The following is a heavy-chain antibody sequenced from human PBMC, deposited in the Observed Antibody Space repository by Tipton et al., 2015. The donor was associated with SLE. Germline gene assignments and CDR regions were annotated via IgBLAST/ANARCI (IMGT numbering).Heavy chain of an antibody. CDR3: ARAGYTHGRDY. D-gene: IGHD5-18*01. CDR2: IRYDGNSI. Sequence: SLRLSCAASGFSFSTYGMHWVRQTPAKGLEWVAFIRYDGNSITYGDSVKGRFTISRGNAKNSLYLQMNSLRAEDTAVYYCARAGYTHGRDYWGQGTLVTVSS. CDR1: GFSFSTYG. V-gene: IGHV3-30*02. J-gene: IGHJ4*02.